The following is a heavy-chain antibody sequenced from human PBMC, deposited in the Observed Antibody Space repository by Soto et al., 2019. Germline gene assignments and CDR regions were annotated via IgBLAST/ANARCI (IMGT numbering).Heavy chain of an antibody. D-gene: IGHD3-16*01. CDR2: ISPYTGNT. Sequence: QVQLVQSGDEVKKPVASVKVSCKASGYIFVNYGIAWVRQAPGQGLEWMGWISPYTGNTHSATKVQGRLTMTTDTSTSTANMDLGSLTSDDTAVYYCVMVDNYVTPTPQDVWGQGTTVTVSS. V-gene: IGHV1-18*01. J-gene: IGHJ6*02. CDR1: GYIFVNYG. CDR3: VMVDNYVTPTPQDV.